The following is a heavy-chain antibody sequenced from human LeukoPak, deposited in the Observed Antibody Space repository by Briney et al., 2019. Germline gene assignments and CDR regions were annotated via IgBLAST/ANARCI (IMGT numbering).Heavy chain of an antibody. V-gene: IGHV4-59*08. D-gene: IGHD4-17*01. CDR3: ARHHSPPTVTSRLYWYFDL. CDR2: IYYSGST. Sequence: PSETLSLTCTVSGGSICSYYWSWIRQPPGKGLEWIGYIYYSGSTNYNPSLKSRVTISVDTSKNQFSLKLSSVTAADTAVYYCARHHSPPTVTSRLYWYFDLWGRGTLVTVSS. J-gene: IGHJ2*01. CDR1: GGSICSYY.